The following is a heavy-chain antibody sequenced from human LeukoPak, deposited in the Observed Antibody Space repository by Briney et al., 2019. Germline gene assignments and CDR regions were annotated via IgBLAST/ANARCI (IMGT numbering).Heavy chain of an antibody. D-gene: IGHD4-17*01. V-gene: IGHV3-53*01. CDR1: GFTVSSNS. CDR3: ARSTTHPYYYYMDV. J-gene: IGHJ6*03. CDR2: IYSGGNT. Sequence: GGSLRLSCTVSGFTVSSNSMSWVRQAPGKGLEWVSFIYSGGNTHYSDSVKGRFTISRDNAKNTLYLQMNSLRAEDTAVYYCARSTTHPYYYYMDVWGKGTTVTISS.